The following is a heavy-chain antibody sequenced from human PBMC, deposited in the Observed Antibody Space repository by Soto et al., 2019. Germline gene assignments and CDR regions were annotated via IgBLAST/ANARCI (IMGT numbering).Heavy chain of an antibody. CDR3: ARDRYSSGWIDGY. CDR1: GFTFSAYA. Sequence: PGGSLRLSCAASGFTFSAYAMAWVRQAPGKGLEWVSGVSASGLNTDYADPVKGRFYISRDNSKNTVSLHMNSLRAEDTAVYYCARDRYSSGWIDGYWGQGTLVTVSS. D-gene: IGHD6-19*01. J-gene: IGHJ4*02. CDR2: VSASGLNT. V-gene: IGHV3-23*01.